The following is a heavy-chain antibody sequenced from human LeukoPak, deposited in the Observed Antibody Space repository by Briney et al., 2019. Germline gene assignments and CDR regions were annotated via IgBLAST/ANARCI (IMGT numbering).Heavy chain of an antibody. CDR3: ARRSHYPYYFDY. D-gene: IGHD3-10*01. Sequence: GASVKVSCKTSGYTFTTYVIIWLRQAPGQGLESLGWINTYNGDAASAQKLQDRVTVTIDTSTSTAYMELRSLRSDDTAVYYCARRSHYPYYFDYWGQGTLVTVSS. CDR2: INTYNGDA. V-gene: IGHV1-18*01. CDR1: GYTFTTYV. J-gene: IGHJ4*02.